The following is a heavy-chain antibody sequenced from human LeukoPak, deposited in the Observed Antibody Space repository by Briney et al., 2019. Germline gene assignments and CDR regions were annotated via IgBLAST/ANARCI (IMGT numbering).Heavy chain of an antibody. Sequence: GGSLRLSCAASGFTFSSYEMNWVRRAPGKGLEWVSYISTSGTTTFYADSVKGRFTISRDNAKNSLSLQMNSLRAEDTAVYYCARDRAAMITFDAFDIWDQGTMVTVSS. V-gene: IGHV3-48*03. D-gene: IGHD5-18*01. CDR3: ARDRAAMITFDAFDI. J-gene: IGHJ3*02. CDR1: GFTFSSYE. CDR2: ISTSGTTT.